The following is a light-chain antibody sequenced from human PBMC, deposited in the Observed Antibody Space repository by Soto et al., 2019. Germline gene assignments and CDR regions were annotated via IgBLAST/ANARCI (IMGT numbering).Light chain of an antibody. Sequence: QSDLTQPASVSGSPGQSITISCTGTSSDVGGYNYVSWYQQHPGKAPKLMIYEVTNRPSGVSNRFSGSKSGNTASLTISGLQDEDEADYYCSSYTSSSTLVFGTGTKVTVL. CDR1: SSDVGGYNY. CDR2: EVT. J-gene: IGLJ1*01. CDR3: SSYTSSSTLV. V-gene: IGLV2-14*01.